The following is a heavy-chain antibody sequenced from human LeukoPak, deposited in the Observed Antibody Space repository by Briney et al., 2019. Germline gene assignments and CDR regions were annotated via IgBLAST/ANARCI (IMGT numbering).Heavy chain of an antibody. CDR1: GYTFTTYG. J-gene: IGHJ4*02. D-gene: IGHD1-26*01. V-gene: IGHV1-18*01. CDR3: ARDPVGAPDRGSY. Sequence: ASVKVSCKASGYTFTTYGISWVRQAPGQGLEWMGWISTSNGDTYYAHEVLGRVTMTTDASTSTAYMELKSLRSDDTAVYYCARDPVGAPDRGSYWGQGTLVTVSS. CDR2: ISTSNGDT.